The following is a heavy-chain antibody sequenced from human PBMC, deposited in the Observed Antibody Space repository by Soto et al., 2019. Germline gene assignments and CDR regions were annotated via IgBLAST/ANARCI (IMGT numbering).Heavy chain of an antibody. V-gene: IGHV1-18*01. Sequence: ASVKVSCKASGYTFTSYGISWVRQAPGQGLEWMGWISAYNGNTNYAQKLQGRVTMTTDTSTSTAYMELRSLRSDDTAVYYCARDETIAVAGSQNDYWGQGTLVTVSS. CDR2: ISAYNGNT. D-gene: IGHD6-19*01. CDR1: GYTFTSYG. J-gene: IGHJ4*02. CDR3: ARDETIAVAGSQNDY.